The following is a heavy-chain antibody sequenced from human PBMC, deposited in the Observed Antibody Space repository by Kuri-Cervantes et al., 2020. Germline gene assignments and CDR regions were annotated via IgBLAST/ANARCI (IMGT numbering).Heavy chain of an antibody. Sequence: GSLRLSCAVSGYSISSGYYWGWIRQPPGKGLEWIGSIYHSGSTYYNPSLKSRVTISVDTSKNQFSLKLSSVTAADTAVYYCARGGGNSPFDYWGQGTLVTVSS. CDR2: IYHSGST. V-gene: IGHV4-38-2*01. CDR3: ARGGGNSPFDY. CDR1: GYSISSGYY. D-gene: IGHD4-23*01. J-gene: IGHJ4*02.